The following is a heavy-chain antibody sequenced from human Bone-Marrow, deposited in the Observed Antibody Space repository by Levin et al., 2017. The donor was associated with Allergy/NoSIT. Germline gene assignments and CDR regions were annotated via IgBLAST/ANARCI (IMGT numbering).Heavy chain of an antibody. V-gene: IGHV3-23*01. CDR1: GFTFSNYA. D-gene: IGHD6-13*01. CDR3: AKEYIYRSSWEFFDY. J-gene: IGHJ4*02. Sequence: GESLKISCAASGFTFSNYAMSWVRQAPGKGLEWVSAMSGSGHITYYADSVKGRFTISRDNSKNTLYLQMNSLRAEDTAVYYCAKEYIYRSSWEFFDYWGQGTRVTVSS. CDR2: MSGSGHIT.